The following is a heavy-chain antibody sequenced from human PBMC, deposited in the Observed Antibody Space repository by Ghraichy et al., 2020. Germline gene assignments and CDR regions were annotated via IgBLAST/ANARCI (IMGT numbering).Heavy chain of an antibody. CDR3: ARGSKVVRFYYYDGMDV. CDR2: ISASSRST. CDR1: GFTFSGYS. J-gene: IGHJ6*02. D-gene: IGHD4-23*01. Sequence: GGSLRLSCAASGFTFSGYSMNWVRQAPGKGLEWLSYISASSRSTFYADSVKGRFTISRDNAKNLLYLQVKSLRDEDTAVYYCARGSKVVRFYYYDGMDVWGQGTTVTVSS. V-gene: IGHV3-48*02.